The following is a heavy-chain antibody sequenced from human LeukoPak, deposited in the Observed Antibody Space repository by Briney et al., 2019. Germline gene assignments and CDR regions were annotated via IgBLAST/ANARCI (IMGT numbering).Heavy chain of an antibody. CDR3: AREGGKQWLVFDY. Sequence: MTSETLSLTCTVSGYSISSDSYWGWIRQPPGKGLEWIGTIFNSGGTYYKPSLRSRVTISVDTSKNQFSLKVRSVTAADTAVYYCAREGGKQWLVFDYWGQGALVTVSS. CDR2: IFNSGGT. V-gene: IGHV4-38-2*02. CDR1: GYSISSDSY. J-gene: IGHJ4*02. D-gene: IGHD6-19*01.